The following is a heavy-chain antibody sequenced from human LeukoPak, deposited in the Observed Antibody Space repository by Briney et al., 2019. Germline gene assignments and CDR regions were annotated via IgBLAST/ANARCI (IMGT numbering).Heavy chain of an antibody. CDR2: IYYSGST. Sequence: SQTLSLTCTVSGGSISSYYWSWIRQPPGKGLEWIGYIYYSGSTNYNPSLKSRVTISVDTSKNQFSLKLSSVTAADTAVYYCARGRGYYYYMDVWGKGTTVTVSS. CDR1: GGSISSYY. V-gene: IGHV4-59*01. D-gene: IGHD3-10*01. J-gene: IGHJ6*03. CDR3: ARGRGYYYYMDV.